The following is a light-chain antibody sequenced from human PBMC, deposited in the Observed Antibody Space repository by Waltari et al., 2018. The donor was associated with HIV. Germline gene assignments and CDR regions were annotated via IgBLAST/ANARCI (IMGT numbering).Light chain of an antibody. J-gene: IGLJ1*01. CDR1: RSNLGSGYD. CDR2: GNI. Sequence: QSVLAQPPSVSGAPGQRVTISCTGSRSNLGSGYDVHWYQQIPGAAPRLLISGNINRPSGVPARFSGSKSGTSAVLTITGLQAEDEADYYCQSYDGSLSALYVFGTGTRVIVL. V-gene: IGLV1-40*01. CDR3: QSYDGSLSALYV.